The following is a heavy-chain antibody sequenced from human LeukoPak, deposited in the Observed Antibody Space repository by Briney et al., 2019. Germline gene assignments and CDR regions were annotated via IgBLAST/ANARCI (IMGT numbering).Heavy chain of an antibody. V-gene: IGHV3-15*01. J-gene: IGHJ4*02. CDR3: GYCSSTSCYAFDY. CDR2: LKSKTDGGAT. D-gene: IGHD2-2*01. CDR1: GFTFVNAG. Sequence: GGSLSLPAAAPGFTFVNAGRGGFPQAPGKGLEWVGRLKSKTDGGATDYAAPVKGRFTISRDDSKNTLYLQMNSLKTEDTAVYYCGYCSSTSCYAFDYWGQGTLVTVSS.